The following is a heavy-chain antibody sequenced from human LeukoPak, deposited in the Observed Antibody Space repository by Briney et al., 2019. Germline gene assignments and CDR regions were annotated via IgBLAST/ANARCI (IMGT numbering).Heavy chain of an antibody. CDR3: ARDLITMVRGVIRYAFDI. V-gene: IGHV1-2*06. J-gene: IGHJ3*02. D-gene: IGHD3-10*01. CDR2: INPNSGGT. Sequence: ASVKVSCKASGYTFTGYYMHWVRQAPGQGLEWMGRINPNSGGTNYAQKFQGRVTMTRDTSTSTVYMELSSLRSEDTAVYYCARDLITMVRGVIRYAFDIWGQGTMVTVSS. CDR1: GYTFTGYY.